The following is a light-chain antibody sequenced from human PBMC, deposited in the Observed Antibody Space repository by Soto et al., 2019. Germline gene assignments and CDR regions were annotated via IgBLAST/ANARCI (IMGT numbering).Light chain of an antibody. J-gene: IGKJ1*01. CDR3: QLYSGSPCT. CDR2: GVS. Sequence: EIVLTQSPGTLSLSPGERATLSCRASQTINNKYLAWYQQEPGQAPRLLIHGVSIRATGIPDRFSGSGSGTDFTLTISILEPEDFAVYYCQLYSGSPCTFGQGTKVEIK. V-gene: IGKV3-20*01. CDR1: QTINNKY.